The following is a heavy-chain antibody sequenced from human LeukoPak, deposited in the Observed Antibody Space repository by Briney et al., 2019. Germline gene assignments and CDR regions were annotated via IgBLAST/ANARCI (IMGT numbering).Heavy chain of an antibody. D-gene: IGHD3-10*01. V-gene: IGHV3-21*01. CDR3: ARYYYGGAHFDS. CDR1: GFTFSSYS. CDR2: ISSSSSYT. J-gene: IGHJ5*01. Sequence: GGSLRLSCAASGFTFSSYSMNWVRQAPGKGLEWVSSISSSSSYTYYADSVKGRFTISRDNAKNSLYLQMNSLSAEDTAGYYYARYYYGGAHFDSWGQGTLVTVSS.